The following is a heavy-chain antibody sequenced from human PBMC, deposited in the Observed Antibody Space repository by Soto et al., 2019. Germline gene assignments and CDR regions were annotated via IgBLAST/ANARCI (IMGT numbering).Heavy chain of an antibody. D-gene: IGHD2-2*01. CDR3: ARDLGYCSSTSCSRVGGMDV. Sequence: QVQLVQSGAEVKKPGSSVKVSCKASGGTFSSYAISWVRQAPGQVLEWMGGIIPIFGTANYAQKFQGRVTITADESTSTAYMELSSLRSEDTAVYYCARDLGYCSSTSCSRVGGMDVWGQGTTVTVSS. CDR2: IIPIFGTA. J-gene: IGHJ6*02. V-gene: IGHV1-69*01. CDR1: GGTFSSYA.